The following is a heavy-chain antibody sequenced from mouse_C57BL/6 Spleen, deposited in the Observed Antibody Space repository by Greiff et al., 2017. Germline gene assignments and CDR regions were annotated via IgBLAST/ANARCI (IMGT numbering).Heavy chain of an antibody. V-gene: IGHV1-81*01. CDR3: ARGGHDYASAFDV. Sequence: QVQLQQSGAELARPGASVKLSCKASGYTFTSYGISWVKQRTGQGLEWIGEIYPRSGNTYYNEKFKGKATLTADKSSSTAYMELRSLTSEDSAVYFCARGGHDYASAFDVWGTGTTVTVSS. D-gene: IGHD2-4*01. CDR1: GYTFTSYG. CDR2: IYPRSGNT. J-gene: IGHJ1*03.